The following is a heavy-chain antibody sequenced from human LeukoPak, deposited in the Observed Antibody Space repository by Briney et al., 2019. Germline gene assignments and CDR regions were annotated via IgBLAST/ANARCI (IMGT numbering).Heavy chain of an antibody. J-gene: IGHJ4*02. V-gene: IGHV3-23*01. Sequence: GGSLRLSRAASGFTFSSYGMHWVRQAPGKGLEWVSAISGSGGSTYYADSVKGRFTISRDNSKNTLYLQMNSLRAEDTAVYYCAKVEQWLVPSDYWGQGTLVTVSS. CDR1: GFTFSSYG. CDR2: ISGSGGST. CDR3: AKVEQWLVPSDY. D-gene: IGHD6-19*01.